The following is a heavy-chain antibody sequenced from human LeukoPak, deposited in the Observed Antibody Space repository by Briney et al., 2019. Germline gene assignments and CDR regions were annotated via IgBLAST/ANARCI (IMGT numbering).Heavy chain of an antibody. CDR1: GLPIGDFA. V-gene: IGHV3-64*01. D-gene: IGHD6-19*01. CDR2: ISANGGRT. CDR3: ARGTRFITVAGTSLSFDP. J-gene: IGHJ5*02. Sequence: GESLKISCVASGLPIGDFAMHWVRQAPGKGLEYVSGISANGGRTYYANSVKGRFTISRDNSKNTLYLHLGSLRPEDMAVYYCARGTRFITVAGTSLSFDPWGQGILVIVPS.